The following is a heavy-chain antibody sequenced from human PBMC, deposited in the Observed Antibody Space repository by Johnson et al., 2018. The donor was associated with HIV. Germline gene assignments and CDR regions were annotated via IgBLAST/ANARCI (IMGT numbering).Heavy chain of an antibody. CDR2: IWYDGSNK. J-gene: IGHJ3*02. CDR3: ARRDSGSLSFDI. V-gene: IGHV3-33*03. Sequence: QVQLVESGGGVVQPGRSLRLSCAASGFTFSSYGMHWVRQAPGKGLEWVAVIWYDGSNKYYADSVKGRCTISRDNGKNSLYLQMNGLRAEDTALYYCARRDSGSLSFDIWGQGTMVTVSS. CDR1: GFTFSSYG. D-gene: IGHD1-26*01.